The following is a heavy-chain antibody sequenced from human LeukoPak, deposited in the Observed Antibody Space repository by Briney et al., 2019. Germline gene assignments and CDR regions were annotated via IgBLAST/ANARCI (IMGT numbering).Heavy chain of an antibody. CDR3: ARVSSSLSNAFDI. CDR1: GFTFSSYA. Sequence: GGSLRLSCAASGFTFSSYAMSWVRQAPGKGLEWVSAISGSGGSTYYADSVKGRFTISRDNSKNTLYLQMNSLRAEDTAVYYCARVSSSLSNAFDIWGQGTMVTVSS. CDR2: ISGSGGST. V-gene: IGHV3-23*01. D-gene: IGHD6-13*01. J-gene: IGHJ3*02.